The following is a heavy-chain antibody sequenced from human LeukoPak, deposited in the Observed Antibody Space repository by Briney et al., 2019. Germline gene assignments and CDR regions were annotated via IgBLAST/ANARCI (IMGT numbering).Heavy chain of an antibody. Sequence: ASVKVSCKASGYTFTSYYMHWVRQATGQGLEWMGWMNPNSGNTGYAQKFQGRVTITRNTSISTAYMELRSLRSDDTAVYYCARAPKAVAGLYYFDYWGQGTLVTVSS. CDR2: MNPNSGNT. CDR3: ARAPKAVAGLYYFDY. D-gene: IGHD6-19*01. CDR1: GYTFTSYY. J-gene: IGHJ4*02. V-gene: IGHV1-8*03.